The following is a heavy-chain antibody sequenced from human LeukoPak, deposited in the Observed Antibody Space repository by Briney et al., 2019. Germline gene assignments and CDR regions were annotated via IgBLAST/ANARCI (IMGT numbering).Heavy chain of an antibody. J-gene: IGHJ4*02. D-gene: IGHD3-22*01. Sequence: GGSLRLSCAASGLTFSSYAMSWVRQAPGKGLEWVLTISGSGGSTYYADSVKGRFTISRDNSNNTLYLQMNSLRAEDTAVYYCAKESVTYYYDSSGYYPDYWGQGTLVTVSS. CDR3: AKESVTYYYDSSGYYPDY. CDR1: GLTFSSYA. CDR2: ISGSGGST. V-gene: IGHV3-23*01.